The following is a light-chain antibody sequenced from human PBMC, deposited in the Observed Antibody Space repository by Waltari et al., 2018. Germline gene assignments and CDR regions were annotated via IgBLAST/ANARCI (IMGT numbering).Light chain of an antibody. CDR1: SIGGKS. J-gene: IGLJ3*02. CDR2: YDS. CDR3: QVWGGARDPRGV. V-gene: IGLV3-21*04. Sequence: YVVTQPPSVSVAPGKTATITCGGDSIGGKSVQWYRQMPGQAPVLVIRYDSCRPSWIPERISGANSGNTATLTISRVEARDEAVYYWQVWGGARDPRGVFGGGTKLTVL.